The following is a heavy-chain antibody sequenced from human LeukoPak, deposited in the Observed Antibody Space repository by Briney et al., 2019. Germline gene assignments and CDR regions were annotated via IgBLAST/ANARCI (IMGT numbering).Heavy chain of an antibody. Sequence: PSETLSLTCSVPGDSITSLSYYWGWIRQPPGKGLEWIGSAYYSGSASYNPSLKSRLTISVDTSKYQFSLHLTSVTAADTAVYYCASYRIAAAGNRFDYWGQGTLVTVSS. CDR3: ASYRIAAAGNRFDY. CDR2: AYYSGSA. J-gene: IGHJ4*02. V-gene: IGHV4-39*07. CDR1: GDSITSLSYY. D-gene: IGHD6-13*01.